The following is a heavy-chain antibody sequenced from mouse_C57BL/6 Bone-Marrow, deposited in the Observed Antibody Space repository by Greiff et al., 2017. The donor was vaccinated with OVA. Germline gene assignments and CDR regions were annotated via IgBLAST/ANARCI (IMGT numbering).Heavy chain of an antibody. CDR2: TFYSGIT. J-gene: IGHJ1*03. Sequence: EVKLMESGPSLVRPSQTLSLTCTVTGFSINSDCYWIWIRQFPGNKLEYIGYTFYSGITYYNPSLESRTYITRDTSKNQFSLKLRSVTTEDTATYYCAREGLLAGYFDVWGTGTTVTVSS. CDR1: GFSINSDCY. D-gene: IGHD1-1*01. V-gene: IGHV3-3*01. CDR3: AREGLLAGYFDV.